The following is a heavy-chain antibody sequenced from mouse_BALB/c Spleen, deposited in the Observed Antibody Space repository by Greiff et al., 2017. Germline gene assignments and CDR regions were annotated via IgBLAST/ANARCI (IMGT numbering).Heavy chain of an antibody. V-gene: IGHV1-20*02. D-gene: IGHD1-1*01. CDR2: INPYNGDT. J-gene: IGHJ4*01. CDR1: GYSFTGYF. CDR3: AREGITTVVHYYAMDY. Sequence: EVMLVESGPELVKPGASVKISCKASGYSFTGYFMNWVMQSHGKSLEWIGRINPYNGDTFYNQKFKGKATLTVDKSSSTAHMELRSLASEDSAVYYCAREGITTVVHYYAMDYWGQGTSVTVSS.